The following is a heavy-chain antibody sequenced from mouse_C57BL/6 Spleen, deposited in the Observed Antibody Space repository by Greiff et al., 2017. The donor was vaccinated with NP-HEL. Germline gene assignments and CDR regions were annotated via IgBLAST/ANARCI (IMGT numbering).Heavy chain of an antibody. CDR2: ISDGGSYT. Sequence: EVQGVESGGGLVKPGGSLKLSCAASGFTFSSYAMSWVRQTPEKRLEWVATISDGGSYTYYPDNVKGRFTISRDKAKNNLYLQMSHLKSEDTAMYYCARVDGYYLDYWGQGTTLTVSS. J-gene: IGHJ2*01. D-gene: IGHD2-3*01. CDR3: ARVDGYYLDY. V-gene: IGHV5-4*01. CDR1: GFTFSSYA.